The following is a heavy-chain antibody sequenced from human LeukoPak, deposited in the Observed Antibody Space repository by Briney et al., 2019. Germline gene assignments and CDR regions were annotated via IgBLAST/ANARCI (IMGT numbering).Heavy chain of an antibody. D-gene: IGHD2-2*01. CDR3: VKDLSSTSCYPQCYYGMDV. Sequence: GGSLRLSCAASGFTFSSYAMSWVRQAPGKGLEWVSAISGSGGSTYYADSVKGRFTISRDNSKNTLYLQMNSLRAEDTAVYYCVKDLSSTSCYPQCYYGMDVWGQGTTVTVSS. CDR1: GFTFSSYA. CDR2: ISGSGGST. V-gene: IGHV3-23*01. J-gene: IGHJ6*02.